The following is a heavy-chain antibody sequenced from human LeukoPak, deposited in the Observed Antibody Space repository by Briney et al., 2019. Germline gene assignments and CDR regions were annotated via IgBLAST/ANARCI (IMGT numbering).Heavy chain of an antibody. CDR2: IKSKTDGGTT. CDR1: GFTFSNAW. Sequence: PGGSLRLSCAASGFTFSNAWMNCVRHAPGKALECVGRIKSKTDGGTTDHAAPVKGRFTISRDDSKNTLYLQMNSLKTEDTAVYYCTTDLGYSSSDFDYWGQGTLVTVSS. D-gene: IGHD6-13*01. J-gene: IGHJ4*02. CDR3: TTDLGYSSSDFDY. V-gene: IGHV3-15*07.